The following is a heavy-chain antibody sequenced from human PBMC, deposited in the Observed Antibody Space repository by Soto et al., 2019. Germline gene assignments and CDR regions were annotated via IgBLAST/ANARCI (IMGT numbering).Heavy chain of an antibody. V-gene: IGHV4-31*03. D-gene: IGHD4-4*01. CDR1: GDSIRDGGYY. Sequence: ANLQESGPGLVKPSETLSLTCTVSGDSIRDGGYYWAWIRQRPGKGLEWMGYIYFTGKTNYNPSPENRLTMSVDMSRRRLYLRLTSVTAADTALYFCAKDPSPQPIPAVTPGWFDRWGQGISVTVSS. J-gene: IGHJ5*02. CDR3: AKDPSPQPIPAVTPGWFDR. CDR2: IYFTGKT.